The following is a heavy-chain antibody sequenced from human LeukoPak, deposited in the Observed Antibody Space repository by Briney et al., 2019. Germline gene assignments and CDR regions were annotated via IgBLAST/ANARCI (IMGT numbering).Heavy chain of an antibody. CDR2: IIWNGVST. Sequence: TGGSLRLSCAASGFRFEDYGMAWVRQVPGKGLEWVSGIIWNGVSTGYVDSVKGRFTISRDNAKNSLYLQMSSLRVEDTAVYYCIRGYDYTGSNWGQGTLVTVSS. V-gene: IGHV3-20*04. J-gene: IGHJ4*02. CDR1: GFRFEDYG. CDR3: IRGYDYTGSN. D-gene: IGHD4/OR15-4a*01.